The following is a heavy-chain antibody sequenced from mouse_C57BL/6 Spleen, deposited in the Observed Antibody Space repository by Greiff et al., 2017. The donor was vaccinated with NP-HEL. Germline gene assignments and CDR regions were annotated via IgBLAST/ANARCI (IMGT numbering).Heavy chain of an antibody. CDR3: ARWGLTFAY. D-gene: IGHD3-1*01. V-gene: IGHV1-66*01. CDR2: IYPGSGNT. J-gene: IGHJ2*01. CDR1: GYSFTSYY. Sequence: VKLQESGPELVKPGASVKISCKASGYSFTSYYIHWVKQRPGQGLEWIGWIYPGSGNTKYNEKFKGKATLTADPSSSTAYMQLSSLTSEDSAVYYCARWGLTFAYWGQGTTLTVSS.